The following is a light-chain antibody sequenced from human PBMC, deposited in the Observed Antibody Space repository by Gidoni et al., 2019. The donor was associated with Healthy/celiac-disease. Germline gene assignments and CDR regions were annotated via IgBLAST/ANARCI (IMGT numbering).Light chain of an antibody. CDR1: SSNIGSNT. CDR3: AAWDDSLNGYYV. V-gene: IGLV1-44*01. CDR2: SNI. Sequence: QSVLTQPPSASGTPGPTVTISCSGSSSNIGSNTVNWYQHRPGTAPKLLIYSNIQRPSGVPDRFSGSKSGTSASLAISGRQSEDEADYYCAAWDDSLNGYYVFGTGTKVTVL. J-gene: IGLJ1*01.